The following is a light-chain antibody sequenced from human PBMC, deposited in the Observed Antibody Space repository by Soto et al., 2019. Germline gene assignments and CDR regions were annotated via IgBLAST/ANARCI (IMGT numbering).Light chain of an antibody. CDR3: QQTSAFPTT. J-gene: IGKJ1*01. CDR1: RAISNS. V-gene: IGKV1-12*01. CDR2: GAS. Sequence: DIQMTQSPSSVSASVGDRLTITCRASRAISNSLAWYQQTPGKAPKLLLRGASSLHRGVPSRFSGGGAGTEFTLTISSLQPEDFATYYCQQTSAFPTTFGQGTKV.